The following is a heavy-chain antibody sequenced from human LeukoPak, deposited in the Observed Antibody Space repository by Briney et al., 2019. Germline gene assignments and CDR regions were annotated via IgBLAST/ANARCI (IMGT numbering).Heavy chain of an antibody. Sequence: PGGSLRLSCAASGFTFVDYAMHWVRPAPGKGLEWVSGISWNSIRIGYADSVKGRFTISRDNAKNSLYLQMNSLRTEDTALYYCAKGIEVGAFGAFDIWGQGTMVTVSS. V-gene: IGHV3-9*01. CDR1: GFTFVDYA. CDR3: AKGIEVGAFGAFDI. J-gene: IGHJ3*02. D-gene: IGHD1-26*01. CDR2: ISWNSIRI.